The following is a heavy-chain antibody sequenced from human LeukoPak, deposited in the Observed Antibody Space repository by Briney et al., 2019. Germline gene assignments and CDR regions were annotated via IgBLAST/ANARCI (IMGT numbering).Heavy chain of an antibody. Sequence: GGSLRLSCAASGFTFSSYGMHWVRQAPGKGLEWVAVISYDGSNKYYADSVKGRFTISRDNPKNTLYLQMNSLRAEDTAVYYCAKESWLAEHFSYYFDYWGQGTLVTVSS. D-gene: IGHD6-19*01. CDR3: AKESWLAEHFSYYFDY. V-gene: IGHV3-30*18. J-gene: IGHJ4*02. CDR2: ISYDGSNK. CDR1: GFTFSSYG.